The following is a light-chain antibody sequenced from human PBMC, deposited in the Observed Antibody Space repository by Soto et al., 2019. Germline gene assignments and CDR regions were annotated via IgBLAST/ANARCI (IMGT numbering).Light chain of an antibody. CDR1: QSIRNY. CDR2: AAS. V-gene: IGKV1-39*01. J-gene: IGKJ1*01. Sequence: DIQLTQFPSSLPASVGDRITITCRASQSIRNYLSWFQQKPGKAPKLLIYAASRLQSGVPLRFSGSGSGTDFSLTISDLRPDDFATYYCQQSYDTPPWTFGQGTRVEVK. CDR3: QQSYDTPPWT.